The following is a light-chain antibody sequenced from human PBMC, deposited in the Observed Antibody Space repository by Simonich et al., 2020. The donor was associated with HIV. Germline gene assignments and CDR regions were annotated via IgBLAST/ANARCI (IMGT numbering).Light chain of an antibody. Sequence: NFMLPQPPSVSEFPGKTVTISCTRSSSSIASHYVQWYQPRTGSAPTTVIFEDNTRPACAPARFSGSIDSSSNSASLTISGLKTEDEADYYCQSYDSSNQVFGGGTKLTVL. CDR1: SSSIASHY. CDR3: QSYDSSNQV. J-gene: IGLJ3*02. V-gene: IGLV6-57*03. CDR2: EDN.